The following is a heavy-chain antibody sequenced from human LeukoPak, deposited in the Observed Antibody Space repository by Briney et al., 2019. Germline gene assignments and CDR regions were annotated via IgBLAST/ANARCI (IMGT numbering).Heavy chain of an antibody. CDR2: INRNGGSA. J-gene: IGHJ1*01. CDR1: GFTFDDYG. Sequence: PGGSLRLSCAASGFTFDDYGMSWVRQAPGKGLEWVSGINRNGGSAGCADSVKGRFTISRDNVKNSLFPQMNSLRAEDTALYYCARDRGGSYMYMQHWGQGTLVTVSS. D-gene: IGHD1-26*01. CDR3: ARDRGGSYMYMQH. V-gene: IGHV3-20*04.